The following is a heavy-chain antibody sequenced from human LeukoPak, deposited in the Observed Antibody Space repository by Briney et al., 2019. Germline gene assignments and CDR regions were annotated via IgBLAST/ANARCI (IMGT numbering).Heavy chain of an antibody. D-gene: IGHD1-26*01. V-gene: IGHV1-69*13. J-gene: IGHJ3*02. Sequence: ASVKVSCKASGGTFSSYAISWVRQAPGQGLEWMGGIIPIFGTANYAQKFQGRVTITADESTSTAYMELSSLRSEDTAVYYCARDPGPGGVGANLLESDAFDIWGQGTMVTVSS. CDR3: ARDPGPGGVGANLLESDAFDI. CDR2: IIPIFGTA. CDR1: GGTFSSYA.